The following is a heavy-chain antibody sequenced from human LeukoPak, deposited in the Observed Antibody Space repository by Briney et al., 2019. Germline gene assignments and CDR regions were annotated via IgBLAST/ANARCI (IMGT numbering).Heavy chain of an antibody. CDR2: IYPGDSDT. Sequence: GESLKISGRGFDYGFPSYGTAGLAQWPGKALDWWGIIYPGDSDTRYSPSFQGQVTISADKSISTAYLQWSSLKASDTAMYYCARRAIAAAGDDYWGQGTLVTVSS. D-gene: IGHD6-13*01. V-gene: IGHV5-51*02. CDR3: ARRAIAAAGDDY. J-gene: IGHJ4*02. CDR1: DYGFPSYG.